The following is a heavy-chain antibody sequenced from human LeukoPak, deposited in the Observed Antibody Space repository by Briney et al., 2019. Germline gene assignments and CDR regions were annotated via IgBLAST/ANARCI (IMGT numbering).Heavy chain of an antibody. D-gene: IGHD1-26*01. J-gene: IGHJ4*02. Sequence: GGSLRLSCVASGFTLSSYWMSWVRQAPGKGLQWVANIKQDGSEKYYADSVKGRFTISRDNAKNSLYLQMNSLRAEDTAVYYCARDSKRWEEVDYWGQGTLVTVSS. CDR3: ARDSKRWEEVDY. CDR2: IKQDGSEK. CDR1: GFTLSSYW. V-gene: IGHV3-7*01.